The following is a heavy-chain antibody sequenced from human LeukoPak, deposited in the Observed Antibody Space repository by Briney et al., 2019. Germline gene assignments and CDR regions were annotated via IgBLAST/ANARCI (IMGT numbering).Heavy chain of an antibody. CDR1: GFTFSDYY. D-gene: IGHD5-24*01. CDR3: ARDGDNSRWLQLKYYFDY. J-gene: IGHJ4*02. CDR2: ISGTGDNS. Sequence: GGSLRLSCAASGFTFSDYYMSWIRQAPGKGLEWVSTISGTGDNSFYAESVKGRFTISRDNSKNTLYLQMNSLRAEDTAVYYCARDGDNSRWLQLKYYFDYWGQGTLVTVSS. V-gene: IGHV3-23*01.